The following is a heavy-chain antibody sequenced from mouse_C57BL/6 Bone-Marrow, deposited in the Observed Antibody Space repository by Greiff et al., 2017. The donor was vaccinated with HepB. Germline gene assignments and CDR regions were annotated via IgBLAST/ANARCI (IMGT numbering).Heavy chain of an antibody. CDR2: IHPNSGST. D-gene: IGHD1-1*01. V-gene: IGHV1-64*01. J-gene: IGHJ3*01. CDR3: ARPYGSSSWFAY. Sequence: QVQLQQPGAELVKPGASVKLSCKASGYTFTSYWMHWVKQRPGQGLEWIGMIHPNSGSTNYNEKFKSKATLTVAKSSSTAYMQLSSLTSEDSAVYYGARPYGSSSWFAYWGQGTLVTVSA. CDR1: GYTFTSYW.